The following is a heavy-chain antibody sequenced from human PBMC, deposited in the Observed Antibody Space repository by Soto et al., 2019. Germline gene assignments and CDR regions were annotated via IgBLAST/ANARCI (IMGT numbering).Heavy chain of an antibody. J-gene: IGHJ6*02. CDR1: ADPFTSYC. CDR3: ALPRSFYYYGMDV. V-gene: IGHV1-18*01. D-gene: IGHD3-10*01. CDR2: ISAYNGNT. Sequence: SVKVACRSSADPFTSYCISVVRQAPGQGLEWRGWISAYNGNTNYAQKLQGRVTMTTDTSTSTAYMELRSLRSDYTAVYYCALPRSFYYYGMDVWGQGTTVTVSS.